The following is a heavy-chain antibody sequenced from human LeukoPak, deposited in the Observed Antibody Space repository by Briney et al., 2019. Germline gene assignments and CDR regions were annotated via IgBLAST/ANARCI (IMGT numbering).Heavy chain of an antibody. D-gene: IGHD6-19*01. CDR2: ISGRGGIT. J-gene: IGHJ4*02. CDR1: GFTSSSYA. V-gene: IGHV3-23*01. CDR3: AKVPSSGWSKLFSDS. Sequence: GGSLRLSCAASGFTSSSYAMSWVRQAPGKGLEWVSAISGRGGITYYADSVKGRFTISRDNSKNTLSMHMNSVRAEDSAIYYCAKVPSSGWSKLFSDSWGQGTLVTVSS.